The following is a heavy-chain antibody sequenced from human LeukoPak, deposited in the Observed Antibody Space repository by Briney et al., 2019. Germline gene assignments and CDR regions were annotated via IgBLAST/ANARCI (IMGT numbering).Heavy chain of an antibody. CDR3: ARGVEPLAANTLAY. D-gene: IGHD1-14*01. J-gene: IGHJ4*02. CDR1: GFIFDDYG. V-gene: IGHV3-53*01. Sequence: PGGSLRLSCAASGFIFDDYGMNWVRQVPGKGLEWVSVLYSDGNTKYADSVQGRFTISRDNSKNTLYLEMNSLSPDDTAVYYCARGVEPLAANTLAYWGQGTLVTVSS. CDR2: LYSDGNT.